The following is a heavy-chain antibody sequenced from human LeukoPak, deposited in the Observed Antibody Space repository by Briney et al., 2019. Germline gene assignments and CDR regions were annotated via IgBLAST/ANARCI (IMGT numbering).Heavy chain of an antibody. CDR3: ARDMADSSGYYYNHYGMDV. Sequence: GGSLRLSCAASGYTFSSYAMHWVRQAPGKGLECVAVISYDGSNKYYADSVKGRFTISRDNSKNTLYLQMNSLRAEDTAVYYCARDMADSSGYYYNHYGMDVWGQGTTVTVSS. V-gene: IGHV3-30-3*01. D-gene: IGHD3-22*01. CDR2: ISYDGSNK. CDR1: GYTFSSYA. J-gene: IGHJ6*02.